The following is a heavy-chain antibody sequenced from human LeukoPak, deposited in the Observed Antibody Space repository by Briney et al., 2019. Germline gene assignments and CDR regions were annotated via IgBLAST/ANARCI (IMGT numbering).Heavy chain of an antibody. V-gene: IGHV4-4*07. J-gene: IGHJ6*03. CDR2: IYSNGIT. CDR3: ASSPDFYYCYMDV. Sequence: PSETLSLTCTVSGGSISSYHWSWIRQAAGKGLEWIGRIYSNGITNYNPSLKSRLTMSIDTSKKEFSLKLTSVTAADTGVYYCASSPDFYYCYMDVWGNGTTVTVSS. CDR1: GGSISSYH.